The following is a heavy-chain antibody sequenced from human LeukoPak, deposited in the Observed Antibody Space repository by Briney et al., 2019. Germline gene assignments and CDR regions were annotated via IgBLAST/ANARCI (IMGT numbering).Heavy chain of an antibody. Sequence: PGRSLRLSCAASGFIFSRDGVHWVRQAPGKGLGWVAVISYDGGNEYYADSVKGRFTISRDSSKNTLYLQMNSLRVEDTAVYYCATDPGNLDTFDYWGQGTLVTVSS. J-gene: IGHJ4*02. V-gene: IGHV3-30*03. D-gene: IGHD4-23*01. CDR3: ATDPGNLDTFDY. CDR2: ISYDGGNE. CDR1: GFIFSRDG.